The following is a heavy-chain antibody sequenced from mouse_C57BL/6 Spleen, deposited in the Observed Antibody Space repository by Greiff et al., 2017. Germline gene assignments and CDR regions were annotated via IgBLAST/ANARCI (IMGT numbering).Heavy chain of an antibody. D-gene: IGHD2-2*01. CDR1: GFNIKDDY. Sequence: VQLQQSGAELVRPGASVKLSCTASGFNIKDDYMHWVKQRPEQGLEWIGWIDPENGDTEYASKFQGKATITADTSSNTAYLQLSSLTSEDTAVYYCTTFYYGYPFDYWGQGTTLTVSS. CDR3: TTFYYGYPFDY. J-gene: IGHJ2*01. CDR2: IDPENGDT. V-gene: IGHV14-4*01.